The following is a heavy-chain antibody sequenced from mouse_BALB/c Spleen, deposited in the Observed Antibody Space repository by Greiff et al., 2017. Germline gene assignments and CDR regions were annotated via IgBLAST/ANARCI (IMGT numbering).Heavy chain of an antibody. J-gene: IGHJ4*01. D-gene: IGHD1-1*01. V-gene: IGHV1S81*02. CDR2: INPSNGRT. Sequence: QVQLQQPGADLVKPGASVKLSCKASGYTFTSYWMHWVKQRPGQGLEWIGEINPSNGRTNYNEKFKSKATLTVDKSSSTAYMQLSSLTSEDSAVYYCARYYGSYAMDYWGQGTSVTVSS. CDR1: GYTFTSYW. CDR3: ARYYGSYAMDY.